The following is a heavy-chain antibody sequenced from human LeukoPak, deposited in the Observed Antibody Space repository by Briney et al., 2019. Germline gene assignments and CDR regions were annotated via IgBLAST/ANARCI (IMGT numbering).Heavy chain of an antibody. Sequence: PSETLSLTCTVSGYSISSGYYWGWIRQPPGKGLEWIGSIYHSGSTYYNPSLKSRVTISVDTSKNQFSLKLSSVTAADTAVYYCARDGARYFDYWGQGTLVTVSS. CDR3: ARDGARYFDY. CDR1: GYSISSGYY. D-gene: IGHD3-16*01. CDR2: IYHSGST. V-gene: IGHV4-38-2*02. J-gene: IGHJ4*02.